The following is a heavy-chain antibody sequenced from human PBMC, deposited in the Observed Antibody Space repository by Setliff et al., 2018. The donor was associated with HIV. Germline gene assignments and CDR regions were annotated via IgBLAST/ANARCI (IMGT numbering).Heavy chain of an antibody. CDR3: ARRSYTVRIDY. Sequence: SETLSLTCTVSGGSITSGSYYWSWIRQPAGKGLEWIGRIYSNGRTTHNPSLKSRVTISRDTSENQFSLRLSSVTAADTAVYYCARRSYTVRIDYWGQGTRVTVSS. D-gene: IGHD3-10*01. CDR2: IYSNGRT. J-gene: IGHJ4*02. CDR1: GGSITSGSYY. V-gene: IGHV4-61*02.